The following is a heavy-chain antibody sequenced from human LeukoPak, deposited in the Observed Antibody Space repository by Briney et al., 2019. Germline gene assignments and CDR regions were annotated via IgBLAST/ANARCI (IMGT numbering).Heavy chain of an antibody. D-gene: IGHD3-16*01. V-gene: IGHV3-21*01. Sequence: PGGSLRLSCAASGFTFSSYSMTWVRQAPGKGLEWVSSMSSGSRYIYYADSVRGRFTISRDNAKNSLYLQMDSLGVEDTAVYYCGRAFPPLRTSSAGDLWGQGTLVIVSS. CDR3: GRAFPPLRTSSAGDL. CDR2: MSSGSRYI. CDR1: GFTFSSYS. J-gene: IGHJ1*01.